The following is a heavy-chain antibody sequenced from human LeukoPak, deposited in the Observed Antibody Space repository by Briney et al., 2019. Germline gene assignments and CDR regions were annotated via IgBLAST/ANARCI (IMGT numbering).Heavy chain of an antibody. J-gene: IGHJ4*02. D-gene: IGHD3-22*01. V-gene: IGHV3-48*01. CDR2: ISTSSTAI. Sequence: GGSLRLSCAASGFTFSSYSMNWVRQAPGKGLEWLSYISTSSTAIYYADSVKGRFTISRDNTKNSLYLQMNSLRAEDTAVYYCARDKYYYDSSGGGYYFDYWGQGTLVTVSS. CDR1: GFTFSSYS. CDR3: ARDKYYYDSSGGGYYFDY.